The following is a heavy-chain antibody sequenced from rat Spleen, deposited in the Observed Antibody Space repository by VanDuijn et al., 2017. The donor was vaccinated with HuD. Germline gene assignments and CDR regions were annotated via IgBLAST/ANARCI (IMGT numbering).Heavy chain of an antibody. CDR2: ISYDGSNT. D-gene: IGHD1-11*01. CDR1: GFTFSDYF. J-gene: IGHJ3*01. CDR3: ARSGYGGYEDWFAY. Sequence: EVQLVESDGGLVQPGRSLKLSCAASGFTFSDYFMAWVRQVPTKGLEWVATISYDGSNTYYRDSVKGRFTISRDNAKSTLYLQLDSLRSEDTATYYCARSGYGGYEDWFAYWGQGTLVTVSS. V-gene: IGHV5-29*01.